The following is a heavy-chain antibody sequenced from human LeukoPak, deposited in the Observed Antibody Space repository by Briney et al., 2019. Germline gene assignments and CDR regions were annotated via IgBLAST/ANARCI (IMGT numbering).Heavy chain of an antibody. CDR3: ARGAWGVRGAFDI. CDR2: INAGNGNT. D-gene: IGHD7-27*01. V-gene: IGHV1-3*01. CDR1: GYTFTSYA. Sequence: ASVKVSCKAPGYTFTSYAMHWVRQAPGEKLEWRGWINAGNGNTKYSQKFQGRVTITRDTSASTAYMELSSLRSEDTAVYYCARGAWGVRGAFDIWGLGTLVTVSS. J-gene: IGHJ3*02.